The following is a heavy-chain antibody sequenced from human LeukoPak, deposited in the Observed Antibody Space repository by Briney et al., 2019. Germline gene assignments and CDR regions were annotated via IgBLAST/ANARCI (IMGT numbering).Heavy chain of an antibody. D-gene: IGHD6-19*01. CDR1: GGTFISYA. CDR2: IIPIFGTA. Sequence: GASVTVSCKASGGTFISYAISWVRQAPGQGLEWMGGIIPIFGTANYAQKFQGRVTITADESTSTAYMELSSLRSEDTAVYYCASPPPHSSGWYGYYWGQGTLVTVSS. J-gene: IGHJ4*02. CDR3: ASPPPHSSGWYGYY. V-gene: IGHV1-69*13.